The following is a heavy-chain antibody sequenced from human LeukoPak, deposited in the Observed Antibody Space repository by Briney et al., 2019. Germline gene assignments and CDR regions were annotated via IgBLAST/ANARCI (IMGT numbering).Heavy chain of an antibody. CDR2: ISAYNGNT. D-gene: IGHD2-2*01. J-gene: IGHJ3*02. V-gene: IGHV1-18*01. CDR3: AKDILAVPAAIYAFDI. Sequence: ASVKVSCKASGYTFTSYGISWVRQAPGQGLEWMGWISAYNGNTISAQKFQGRVTMTEDTSTDTAYMELSSLRSEDTAVYYCAKDILAVPAAIYAFDIWGQGTMVTVSS. CDR1: GYTFTSYG.